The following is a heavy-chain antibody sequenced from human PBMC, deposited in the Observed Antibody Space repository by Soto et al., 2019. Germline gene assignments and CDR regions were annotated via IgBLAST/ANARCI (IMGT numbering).Heavy chain of an antibody. D-gene: IGHD2-2*01. CDR3: ARVTVVPAALGLHAFDI. V-gene: IGHV1-18*01. Sequence: ASLKVSCKASGYTFTSYGISWVRQAPGQGLEWMGWISAYNGNTNYAQKLQGRVTMTTDTSTSTAYMELRSLRSDDTAVYYCARVTVVPAALGLHAFDIWGQGTMVTVSS. CDR2: ISAYNGNT. CDR1: GYTFTSYG. J-gene: IGHJ3*02.